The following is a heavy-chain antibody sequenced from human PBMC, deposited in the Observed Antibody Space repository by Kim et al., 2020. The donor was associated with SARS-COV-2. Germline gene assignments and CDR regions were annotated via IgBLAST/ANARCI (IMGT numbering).Heavy chain of an antibody. CDR1: GYTFTGYY. V-gene: IGHV1-2*06. D-gene: IGHD6-19*01. CDR3: ARDRGYSSGWYSKEDAFDI. CDR2: INPNSGGT. Sequence: ASVKVSCKASGYTFTGYYMHWVRQAPGQGLEWMGRINPNSGGTNYAQKFQGRVTMTRDTSISTAYMELSRLRSDDTAVYYCARDRGYSSGWYSKEDAFDIWGQGTMVTVSS. J-gene: IGHJ3*02.